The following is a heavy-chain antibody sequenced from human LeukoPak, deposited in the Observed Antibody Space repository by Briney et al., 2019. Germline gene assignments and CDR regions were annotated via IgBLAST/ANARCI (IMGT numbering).Heavy chain of an antibody. Sequence: SETPSLTCAVYGGSFSGYYWSWIRQPPGKGLEWIGEINHSGSTNYNPSLKSRVTISVDTSKNQFSLKLSSVTAADTAVYYCARGPDYDSSGYYDYWGQGTLVTVSS. CDR2: INHSGST. J-gene: IGHJ4*02. D-gene: IGHD3-22*01. CDR1: GGSFSGYY. CDR3: ARGPDYDSSGYYDY. V-gene: IGHV4-34*01.